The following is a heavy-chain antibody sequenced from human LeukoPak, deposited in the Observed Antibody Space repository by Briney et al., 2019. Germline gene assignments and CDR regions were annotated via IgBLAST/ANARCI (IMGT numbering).Heavy chain of an antibody. CDR3: ARDEGPLGI. CDR2: ISRDGSST. V-gene: IGHV3-74*01. CDR1: GFTFSSYW. J-gene: IGHJ3*02. Sequence: GGSLRLSCAASGFTFSSYWMHWVRQAPGKGLVWVSRISRDGSSTSYADSVKGRFSISRDNAENTLYLQMNSLRAEDTAVYYCARDEGPLGIWGQGTMVTVSS.